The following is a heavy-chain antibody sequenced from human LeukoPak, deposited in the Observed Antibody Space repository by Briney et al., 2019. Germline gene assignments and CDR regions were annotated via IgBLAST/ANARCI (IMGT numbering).Heavy chain of an antibody. D-gene: IGHD3-22*01. Sequence: PSETLSLTCTVSGGSIRSYYWSWIRQPPGKGLEWIGYTYYSGSTNYNPSLKSRVTMSVDTSKNQFSLKLSSVTAADTAVYYCATLQSSGYDYSDYWGQGILVTVSS. CDR1: GGSIRSYY. CDR2: TYYSGST. V-gene: IGHV4-59*08. CDR3: ATLQSSGYDYSDY. J-gene: IGHJ4*02.